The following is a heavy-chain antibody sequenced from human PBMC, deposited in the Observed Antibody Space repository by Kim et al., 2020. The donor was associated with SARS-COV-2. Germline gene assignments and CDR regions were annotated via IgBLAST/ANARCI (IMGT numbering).Heavy chain of an antibody. D-gene: IGHD6-19*01. CDR1: GGSINRYY. J-gene: IGHJ6*02. CDR3: AREGCSGAGCYGLDV. CDR2: IFYSGST. V-gene: IGHV4-59*13. Sequence: SETLSLTCTVSGGSINRYYWNWIRQPPGKGLKWIGYIFYSGSTNYTPSLKTRVTISIDKSKNQFSLKLSSVTVADTAVYYCAREGCSGAGCYGLDVWGQGTTVTVSS.